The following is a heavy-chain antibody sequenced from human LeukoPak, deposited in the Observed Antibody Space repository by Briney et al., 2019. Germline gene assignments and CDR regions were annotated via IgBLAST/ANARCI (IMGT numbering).Heavy chain of an antibody. V-gene: IGHV4-4*07. CDR3: ARRGDYFDF. Sequence: SETLSLTCTVSGGSVSYNYWSWIRQPAGKGLEWIGRIFTSGSTNYNPSLRSRVTMSVDTSKNQFSLKLSSVTAADTAVYYCARRGDYFDFWGQGTLVAVSS. CDR2: IFTSGST. J-gene: IGHJ4*02. CDR1: GGSVSYNY.